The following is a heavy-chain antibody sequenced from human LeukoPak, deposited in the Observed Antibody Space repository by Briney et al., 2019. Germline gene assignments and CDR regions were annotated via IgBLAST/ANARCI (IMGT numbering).Heavy chain of an antibody. V-gene: IGHV4-59*01. J-gene: IGHJ4*02. Sequence: SETLSLTCTVSGGSISSYYWSWIRQPPGKGLEWIGYICYSGSTNYNPSLKSRVTISVDTSKNQFPLKLSSVTAADTAVYYCARRYSSGWYYFDYWGQGTLVTVSS. CDR3: ARRYSSGWYYFDY. CDR1: GGSISSYY. CDR2: ICYSGST. D-gene: IGHD6-19*01.